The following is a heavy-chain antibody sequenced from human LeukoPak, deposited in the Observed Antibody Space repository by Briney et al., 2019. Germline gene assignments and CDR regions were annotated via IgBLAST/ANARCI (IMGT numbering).Heavy chain of an antibody. CDR2: IIPIFGTA. D-gene: IGHD6-13*01. J-gene: IGHJ4*02. Sequence: SVKVSCKVSGGTFSSYAISWVRQAPGQGLEWMGGIIPIFGTANYAQKFQGRVTITADESTSTAYMELSSLRSEDTAVYYCARVRLSSSQITCFDYWGQGTLVTVSS. V-gene: IGHV1-69*13. CDR1: GGTFSSYA. CDR3: ARVRLSSSQITCFDY.